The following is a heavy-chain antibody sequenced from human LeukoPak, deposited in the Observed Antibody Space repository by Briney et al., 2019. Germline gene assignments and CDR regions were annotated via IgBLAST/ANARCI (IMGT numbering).Heavy chain of an antibody. D-gene: IGHD3-10*01. CDR3: ARHKHVLSIWFGEPRSGYFDY. J-gene: IGHJ4*02. CDR1: GVSISSSNSY. CDR2: IYYSGNT. Sequence: SETLSLTCTVSGVSISSSNSYWGWIRQPPGKGLEWIGSIYYSGNTYYNPSLKSRVTISVDTSKNQFSLKLSSVTAADTAVYYCARHKHVLSIWFGEPRSGYFDYWGQGTLVTVSS. V-gene: IGHV4-39*01.